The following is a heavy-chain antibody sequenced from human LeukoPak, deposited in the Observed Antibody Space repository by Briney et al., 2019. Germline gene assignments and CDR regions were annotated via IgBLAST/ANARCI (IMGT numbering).Heavy chain of an antibody. D-gene: IGHD1-26*01. CDR3: ARRPIVGPTKGFDP. CDR2: IYSGGAT. CDR1: GFIVSSNY. Sequence: PGGSLRLSCAASGFIVSSNYMSWVRQAPGKGPEWVSVIYSGGATYYADSVKGRFTISRDNSKNMLYLQMNSLRAEDTAVYYCARRPIVGPTKGFDPWGQGTLVTVSS. J-gene: IGHJ5*02. V-gene: IGHV3-53*01.